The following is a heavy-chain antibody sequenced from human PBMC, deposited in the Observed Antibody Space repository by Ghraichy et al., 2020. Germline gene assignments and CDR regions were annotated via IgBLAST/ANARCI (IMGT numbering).Heavy chain of an antibody. CDR3: ARDRFAYYDILTGYYPYYYGMDV. Sequence: SETLSLTCTVSGGSISSYYWSWIRQPPGKGLEWIGYIYYSGSTNYNPSLKSRVTISVDTSKNQFSLKLSSVTAADTAVYYCARDRFAYYDILTGYYPYYYGMDVWGQGTTVTVSS. D-gene: IGHD3-9*01. CDR2: IYYSGST. V-gene: IGHV4-59*01. CDR1: GGSISSYY. J-gene: IGHJ6*02.